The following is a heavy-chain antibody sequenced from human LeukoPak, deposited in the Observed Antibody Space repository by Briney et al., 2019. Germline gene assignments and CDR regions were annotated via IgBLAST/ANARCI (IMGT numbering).Heavy chain of an antibody. D-gene: IGHD6-13*01. CDR3: ARVLAAAGNNWFDP. CDR2: ITHSGST. CDR1: GGSFSGYY. Sequence: PSETLSLTCAVYGGSFSGYYWSWIRQPPGKGLEWIGEITHSGSTTYNPSLKSRFTISVDTSKNQFSLKLSSVTAADTAVYYCARVLAAAGNNWFDPWGQGTLVTVSS. J-gene: IGHJ5*02. V-gene: IGHV4-34*01.